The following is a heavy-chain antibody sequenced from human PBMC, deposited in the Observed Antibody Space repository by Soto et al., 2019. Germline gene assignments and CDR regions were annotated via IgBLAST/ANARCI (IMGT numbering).Heavy chain of an antibody. CDR1: GFGLNGYA. Sequence: VQVVESGGGVVQPGRSLRLSCAASGFGLNGYAMHWVRQAAGKGLEWVAIISYNGRNQYYADSVRGRFTISRDISKNTVDLQMNSLRVEDTALYYCARVGHGLIQGGGFDPWGQGTLVTVSS. CDR3: ARVGHGLIQGGGFDP. J-gene: IGHJ5*02. V-gene: IGHV3-30*04. D-gene: IGHD3-16*01. CDR2: ISYNGRNQ.